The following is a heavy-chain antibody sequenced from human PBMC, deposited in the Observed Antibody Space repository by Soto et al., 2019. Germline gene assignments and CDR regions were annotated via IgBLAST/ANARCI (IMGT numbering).Heavy chain of an antibody. J-gene: IGHJ6*02. V-gene: IGHV1-69*02. CDR2: IIPILGIA. CDR3: ASPLRQYGDKTNYYYYGMDV. CDR1: GGTFSSYT. D-gene: IGHD4-17*01. Sequence: QVQLVQSGAEVKKPGSSVKVSCKASGGTFSSYTISWVRQAPGQGLEWMGRIIPILGIANYAQKFQGRVTITADKSTSTAYMELSSLRSEDTAVYYCASPLRQYGDKTNYYYYGMDVWGQGTTVTVSS.